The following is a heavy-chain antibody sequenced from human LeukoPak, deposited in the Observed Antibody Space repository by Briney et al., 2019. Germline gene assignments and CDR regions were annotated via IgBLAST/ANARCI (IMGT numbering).Heavy chain of an antibody. CDR1: GGTFSSYA. CDR3: ARGGSSGHQGYYYMDV. V-gene: IGHV1-69*05. CDR2: IIPIFGTA. D-gene: IGHD3-22*01. J-gene: IGHJ6*03. Sequence: SVKVSCKASGGTFSSYAISWVRQAPGQGLEWMGGIIPIFGTANYAQKFQGRVTITTDESTSTAYMELSSLRSEDTAVYYCARGGSSGHQGYYYMDVWGKGTTVNVSS.